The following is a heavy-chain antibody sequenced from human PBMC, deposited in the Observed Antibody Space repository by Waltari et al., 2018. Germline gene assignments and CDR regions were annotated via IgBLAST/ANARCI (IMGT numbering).Heavy chain of an antibody. CDR3: ARVRRDGYNSYFDY. CDR2: IYTSGRT. CDR1: GGSISSGSYY. J-gene: IGHJ4*02. V-gene: IGHV4-61*02. D-gene: IGHD5-12*01. Sequence: QVQLQESGPGLVKPSQTLSLTCTVSGGSISSGSYYWSWIRQPAGKGLEWIGRIYTSGRTNYNPSLKSRVTISVDTSKNQFSLKLSSVTAADTAVYYCARVRRDGYNSYFDYWGQGTLVTVSS.